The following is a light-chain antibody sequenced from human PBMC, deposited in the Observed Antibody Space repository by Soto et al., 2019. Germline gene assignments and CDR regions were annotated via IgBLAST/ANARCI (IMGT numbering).Light chain of an antibody. CDR1: SSNIGAWP. Sequence: QSVLTQPPSGSGAPGQGVTISCTGSSSNIGAWPLHWFQQFPGTAPKLLIYDNINRPSGVPDRFSGSKSGTSGSLAITGLQAEDEADYYCQSYDNNLSAWVFGGGTKLTVL. V-gene: IGLV1-40*01. J-gene: IGLJ3*02. CDR2: DNI. CDR3: QSYDNNLSAWV.